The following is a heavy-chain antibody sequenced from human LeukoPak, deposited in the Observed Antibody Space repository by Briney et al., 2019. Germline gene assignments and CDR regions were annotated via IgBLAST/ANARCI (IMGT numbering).Heavy chain of an antibody. CDR3: ARVSLKIAAAGIDY. CDR2: INHSGST. Sequence: SETLSLTCAVYGGSFSGYYWSWIRQPPGKGLEWIGEINHSGSTNYNPSLKSRVTVSVDTSKTQFSLKLSSVTAADTAVYYCARVSLKIAAAGIDYWGQGTLATVSS. CDR1: GGSFSGYY. V-gene: IGHV4-34*01. D-gene: IGHD6-13*01. J-gene: IGHJ4*02.